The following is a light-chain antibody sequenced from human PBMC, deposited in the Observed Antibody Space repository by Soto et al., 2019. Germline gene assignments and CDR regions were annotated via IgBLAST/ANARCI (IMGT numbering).Light chain of an antibody. Sequence: EIVLTQSPATLSLSPGERATLSCWASQSVSSYLAWYQHKPGQAPRLLIYDASNRATGIPARFSGSGSGTDVTLTISSLEPEDFAVYFCHQRSNWPYTFGQGTKLEI. CDR2: DAS. J-gene: IGKJ2*01. CDR1: QSVSSY. CDR3: HQRSNWPYT. V-gene: IGKV3-11*01.